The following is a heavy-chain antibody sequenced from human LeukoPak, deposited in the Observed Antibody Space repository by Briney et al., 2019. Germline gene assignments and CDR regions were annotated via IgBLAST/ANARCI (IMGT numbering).Heavy chain of an antibody. CDR1: GYTFTSYA. Sequence: ASVKVSCKASGYTFTSYAMNWVRQAPGQGLEWMGWIKTNTGNPTYAQGFTGRFVFSLDTSVSTAYLQISSLKAEDTAVYYCARLGPYYDFWSGYYTRFGWFDPWGQGTLVTVSS. J-gene: IGHJ5*02. D-gene: IGHD3-3*01. V-gene: IGHV7-4-1*02. CDR3: ARLGPYYDFWSGYYTRFGWFDP. CDR2: IKTNTGNP.